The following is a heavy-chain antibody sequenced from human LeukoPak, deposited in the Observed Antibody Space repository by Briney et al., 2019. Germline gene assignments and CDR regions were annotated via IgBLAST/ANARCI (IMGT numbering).Heavy chain of an antibody. J-gene: IGHJ4*02. CDR1: GFTFSDYY. V-gene: IGHV3-11*01. Sequence: GGSLRLSCAASGFTFSDYYMSWLRQAPGKGLEWVSYISSSGSTIYYADSVKGRFTISRDNAKNSLYLQMNSLRAEDTAVYYCASAWHLGIVVVMLDSGGQGTLVTVSS. CDR3: ASAWHLGIVVVMLDS. CDR2: ISSSGSTI. D-gene: IGHD3-22*01.